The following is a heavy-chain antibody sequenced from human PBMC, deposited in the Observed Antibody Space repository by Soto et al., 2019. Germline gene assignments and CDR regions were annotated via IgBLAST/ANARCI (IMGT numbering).Heavy chain of an antibody. CDR1: GFTFSSYA. V-gene: IGHV3-23*01. Sequence: EVQLLESGGGLVQPGGSLRLSCAASGFTFSSYAMSWVRQAPGKGLEWVSAISGSGGSTYYADSVKGRFTISRDNSKHKLYLQMNSLRAEDTAVYYCDRGVQLYQLSRSRRYGMDVWGQGTTVTVSS. CDR3: DRGVQLYQLSRSRRYGMDV. D-gene: IGHD2-2*01. CDR2: ISGSGGST. J-gene: IGHJ6*02.